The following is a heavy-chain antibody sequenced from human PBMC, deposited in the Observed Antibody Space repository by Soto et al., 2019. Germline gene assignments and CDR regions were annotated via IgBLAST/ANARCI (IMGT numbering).Heavy chain of an antibody. CDR2: IIPIFGTA. D-gene: IGHD6-13*01. J-gene: IGHJ5*02. V-gene: IGHV1-69*06. Sequence: ASVKVSCKASGGTFSSYAISWVRPAPVQGLECMGGIIPIFGTANYAQKFQGRVTITADKSKSTYYMNLSSLRSEDTAVYDCARRSGYSTTNLFDPWGQRTLVTVSS. CDR1: GGTFSSYA. CDR3: ARRSGYSTTNLFDP.